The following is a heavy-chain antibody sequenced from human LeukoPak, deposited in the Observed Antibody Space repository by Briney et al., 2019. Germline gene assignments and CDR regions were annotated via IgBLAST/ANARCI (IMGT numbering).Heavy chain of an antibody. CDR3: ARRDTGSYSRY. D-gene: IGHD1-26*01. CDR2: THYSGST. V-gene: IGHV4-39*01. Sequence: ASETLSLTCTVSGGSISSSSDYWGWIRQPPGKGLEWIGTTHYSGSTSYNPSLKSRVTISIDTSKNQFSLELSSVTAADTAVYYCARRDTGSYSRYWGQGTLVTVSS. CDR1: GGSISSSSDY. J-gene: IGHJ4*02.